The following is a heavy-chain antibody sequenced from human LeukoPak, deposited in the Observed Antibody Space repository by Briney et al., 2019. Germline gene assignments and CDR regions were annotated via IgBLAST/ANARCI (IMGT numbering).Heavy chain of an antibody. CDR2: INPDGSTI. V-gene: IGHV3-74*01. CDR1: GFTFSNYW. CDR3: ATAGNYRFDY. J-gene: IGHJ4*02. Sequence: GGSLRLSCAASGFTFSNYWVHWVRQAPGKGLVWVSRINPDGSTINYADSVKGRFTISRDNAKNTLYLQMNSLRAEDTAVYYCATAGNYRFDYWGQGTLVTVSP. D-gene: IGHD1-7*01.